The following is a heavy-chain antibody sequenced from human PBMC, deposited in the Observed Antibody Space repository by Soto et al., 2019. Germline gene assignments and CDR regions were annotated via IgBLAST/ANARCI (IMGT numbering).Heavy chain of an antibody. J-gene: IGHJ4*02. CDR2: IWFNGDNI. V-gene: IGHV3-33*01. D-gene: IGHD2-21*02. Sequence: QVQLVESGGGVVQPGTSLRLSCAASGFYFSAYGMHWVRQAPGKALEWVAVIWFNGDNISYGDSVKGRFTISRDNSNNTLYRQMNSLRAEDTAVYLGAGLGTAMGTIDYGGQGTLVTVSS. CDR3: AGLGTAMGTIDY. CDR1: GFYFSAYG.